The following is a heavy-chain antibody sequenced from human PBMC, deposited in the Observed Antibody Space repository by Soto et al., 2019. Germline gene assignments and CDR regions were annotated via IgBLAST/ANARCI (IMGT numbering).Heavy chain of an antibody. CDR2: FDPEDGET. J-gene: IGHJ5*02. D-gene: IGHD2-15*01. CDR1: GYTLTELS. Sequence: ASVEVSCKVSGYTLTELSMHWVRQAPGKGLEWMGGFDPEDGETIYAQKFQGRVTMTEDTSTDTAYMELSSLRSEDTAVYYCATFAYPTDSGGRNNWFDPWGQGTLVTVSS. CDR3: ATFAYPTDSGGRNNWFDP. V-gene: IGHV1-24*01.